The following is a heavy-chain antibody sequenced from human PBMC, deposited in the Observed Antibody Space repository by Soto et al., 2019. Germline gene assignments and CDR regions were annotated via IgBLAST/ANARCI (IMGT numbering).Heavy chain of an antibody. CDR1: GFTFSTSW. CDR2: INPDGSAQ. V-gene: IGHV3-7*01. Sequence: EVQLVESGGGLVQPGGSLRLSCAASGFTFSTSWVNWVRQAPGKGLEWVANINPDGSAQYYVDSVKGRFTISRDNAKNSMFLQMNSRRADATAVYYCTRISPGPRSHHWRQGNLVTVSS. CDR3: TRISPGPRSHH. J-gene: IGHJ5*02.